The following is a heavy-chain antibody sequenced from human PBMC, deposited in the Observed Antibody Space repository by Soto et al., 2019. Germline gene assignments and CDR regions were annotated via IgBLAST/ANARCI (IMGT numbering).Heavy chain of an antibody. J-gene: IGHJ6*02. CDR2: IIGSVGST. V-gene: IGHV3-23*01. CDR3: ARGYDVGSGYYYPYGMEV. D-gene: IGHD3-3*01. CDR1: LFTFSSYA. Sequence: PVWSLRLSCSSSLFTFSSYAMNLVLHAPFKLLEFFSGIIGSVGSTYYADSVKGRFTISRDNSKNTLYVQMNSLRAEDMAVYYCARGYDVGSGYYYPYGMEVWGQGTTVTVSS.